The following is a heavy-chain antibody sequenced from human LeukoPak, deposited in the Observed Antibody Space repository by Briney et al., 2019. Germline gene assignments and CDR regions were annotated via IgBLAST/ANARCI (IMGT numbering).Heavy chain of an antibody. D-gene: IGHD3-16*01. CDR2: INDRGTI. CDR3: AREAKGSNVFYYYMDV. J-gene: IGHJ6*03. V-gene: IGHV4-59*12. CDR1: GGSISSYY. Sequence: SETLSLTCTVSGGSISSYYWSWIRQSPGKGLEWIGEINDRGTINYNPSLQRRVSFSVDKSKNQFSLILNSVTDADTALYYCAREAKGSNVFYYYMDVWGKGTTVTVSS.